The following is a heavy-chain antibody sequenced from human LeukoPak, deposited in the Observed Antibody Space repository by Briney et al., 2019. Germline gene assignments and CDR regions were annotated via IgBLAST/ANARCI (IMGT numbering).Heavy chain of an antibody. Sequence: GGSLRLSCAASGFTFSSYGMHWVRQAPGKGLEWVAAISYDGSNKYYADSVKGRFTISRDNSKNTLYLQMNSLRAEDTAVYYCARDLYADYVWGSFDYGGQGTLVTVSS. CDR3: ARDLYADYVWGSFDY. D-gene: IGHD3-16*01. CDR1: GFTFSSYG. CDR2: ISYDGSNK. J-gene: IGHJ4*02. V-gene: IGHV3-30*03.